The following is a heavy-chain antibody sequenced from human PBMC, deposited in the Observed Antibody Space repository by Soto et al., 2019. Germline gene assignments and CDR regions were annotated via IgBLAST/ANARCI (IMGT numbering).Heavy chain of an antibody. CDR3: ASKIVTPGYHYYDY. CDR2: ISGSGTST. V-gene: IGHV3-48*03. J-gene: IGHJ4*02. D-gene: IGHD3-9*01. Sequence: VGSLRLSCAASGFSFSSCQMICVPQAPGKGLERVSYISGSGTSTQYSDSVKGRFTISRDNAKNSRHLQMNSLGAEDTAVYYCASKIVTPGYHYYDYWGQGTLVTVS. CDR1: GFSFSSCQ.